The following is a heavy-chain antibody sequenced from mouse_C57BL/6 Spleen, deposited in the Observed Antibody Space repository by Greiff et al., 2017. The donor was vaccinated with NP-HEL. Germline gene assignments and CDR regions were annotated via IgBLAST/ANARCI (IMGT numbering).Heavy chain of an antibody. J-gene: IGHJ1*03. V-gene: IGHV1-22*01. CDR3: ARCGSSSWYFDV. Sequence: EVHLVESGPELVKPGASVKMSCKASGYTFTDYNMHWVKQSHGKSLEWIGYINPNNGGTSYNQKFKGKATLTVNKSSSTAYMELRSLTSEDSAVYYCARCGSSSWYFDVWGTGTTVTVSS. CDR1: GYTFTDYN. CDR2: INPNNGGT. D-gene: IGHD1-1*01.